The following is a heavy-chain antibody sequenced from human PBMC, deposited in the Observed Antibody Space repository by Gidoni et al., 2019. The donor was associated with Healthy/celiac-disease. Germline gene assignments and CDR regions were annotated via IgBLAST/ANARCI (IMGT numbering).Heavy chain of an antibody. CDR1: GYTFTSYG. D-gene: IGHD2-2*01. V-gene: IGHV1-18*01. J-gene: IGHJ6*02. CDR2: ISAYNGNT. CDR3: ARDYEGSTSWNLYYYGMDV. Sequence: QVQLVQSRAEVKKPGASVTVSCKASGYTFTSYGISWVRQAPGQGLEWMGWISAYNGNTNYAQKLQGRVTMTTDTSTSTAYMELRSLRSDDTAVYYCARDYEGSTSWNLYYYGMDVWGQGTTVTVSS.